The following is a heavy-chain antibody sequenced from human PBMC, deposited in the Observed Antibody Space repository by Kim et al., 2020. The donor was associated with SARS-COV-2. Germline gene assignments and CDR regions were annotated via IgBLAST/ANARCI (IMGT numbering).Heavy chain of an antibody. Sequence: GGSLRLSCAASGFTFSSYGMHWVRQAPGKGLEWVAVISYDGNNKFYADSVKGRFTISRDNSKNTLYLQMNNLRAEDTAVYYCAKDLAGVQLWLSGFDPWGQGTLVTVSS. D-gene: IGHD5-18*01. J-gene: IGHJ5*02. CDR3: AKDLAGVQLWLSGFDP. CDR2: ISYDGNNK. CDR1: GFTFSSYG. V-gene: IGHV3-30*18.